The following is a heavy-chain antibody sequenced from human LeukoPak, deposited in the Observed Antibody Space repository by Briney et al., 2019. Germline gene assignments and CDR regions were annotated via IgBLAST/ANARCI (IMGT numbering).Heavy chain of an antibody. CDR2: IIPIFGTA. V-gene: IGHV1-69*05. CDR1: GGTFSSYA. Sequence: SVKVSCKASGGTFSSYAISRVRQAPGQGLEWMGGIIPIFGTANYAQKFQGRVTITTDGSTSTAYMELSSLRSEDTAVYYCARARRIAAAGTYYYYYMDVWGKGTTVTVSS. J-gene: IGHJ6*03. D-gene: IGHD6-13*01. CDR3: ARARRIAAAGTYYYYYMDV.